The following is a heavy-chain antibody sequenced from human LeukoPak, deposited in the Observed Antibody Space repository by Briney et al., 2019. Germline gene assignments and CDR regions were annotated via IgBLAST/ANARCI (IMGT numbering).Heavy chain of an antibody. V-gene: IGHV3-30*03. CDR2: ISNGGSNK. D-gene: IGHD6-19*01. CDR1: GFTFSSYG. CDR3: ARVGYTSGWYRN. J-gene: IGHJ4*02. Sequence: GGSLRLSCAASGFTFSSYGMHWVRQAPGKGLEWVAVISNGGSNKHYGDSVKGRFTISGDNSKNTLYLQMNSLRAEDTAVYYCARVGYTSGWYRNWGQGTLVTVSS.